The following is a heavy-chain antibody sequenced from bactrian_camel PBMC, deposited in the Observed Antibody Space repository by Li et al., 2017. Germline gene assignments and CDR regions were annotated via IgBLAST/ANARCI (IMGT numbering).Heavy chain of an antibody. CDR1: GFTFSGSV. Sequence: VESGGGAVKAGGSLTLSCAASGFTFSGSVMKWLRQAPGKGLEWVSVINSAGDTTYYADSMKGRFTISRDNAKNMVYLQMNSLKSEDTALYYCGKEGAIEGRTAGGIGVWGQGTQVTVS. CDR3: GKEGAIEGRTAGGIGV. CDR2: INSAGDTT. J-gene: IGHJ6*01. V-gene: IGHV3S40*01.